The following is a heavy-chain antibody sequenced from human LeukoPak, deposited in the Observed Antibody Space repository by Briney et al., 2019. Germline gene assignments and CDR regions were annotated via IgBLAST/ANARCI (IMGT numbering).Heavy chain of an antibody. CDR1: GGSISSYY. CDR2: IYYSGST. V-gene: IGHV4-59*01. Sequence: PSETLSLTCTVSGGSISSYYWSWIRQPPGKGLEWIGYIYYSGSTNYNPSLKSRVTISVDTSKNQFSLKLSSVTAADTAVYYCAREDEVVADMYYYYYMDVWGKGTTVTVSS. J-gene: IGHJ6*03. CDR3: AREDEVVADMYYYYYMDV. D-gene: IGHD2-15*01.